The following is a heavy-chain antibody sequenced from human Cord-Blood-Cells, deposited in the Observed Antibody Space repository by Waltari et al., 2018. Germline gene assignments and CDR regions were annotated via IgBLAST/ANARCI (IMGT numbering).Heavy chain of an antibody. CDR1: GFTFSSYG. CDR2: ISYDGSKK. J-gene: IGHJ4*02. V-gene: IGHV3-30*18. CDR3: AKDQGSSYYFDY. Sequence: QVQLVESGGGVVQPGRSLRLSCAASGFTFSSYGMHWVRQAPGKGLEWVAVISYDGSKKYYADSVKGRFTISRDNSKNTLYLQMNSLRAEDTAVYYCAKDQGSSYYFDYWGQGTLVTVSS. D-gene: IGHD6-6*01.